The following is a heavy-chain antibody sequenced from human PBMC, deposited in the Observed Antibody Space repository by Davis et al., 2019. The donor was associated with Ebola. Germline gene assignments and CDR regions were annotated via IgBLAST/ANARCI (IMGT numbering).Heavy chain of an antibody. D-gene: IGHD5-18*01. Sequence: HSQTLSLTCAISGDSVSGGSGAWNWIRQSPSRGLEWLGRTYYSSKWYNDYAVSVKSRITINPDTSKNQFSLQLNSVTPEDTALYYCARGWLRAGIDVWGEGTTVTVSS. CDR2: TYYSSKWYN. CDR3: ARGWLRAGIDV. V-gene: IGHV6-1*01. J-gene: IGHJ6*04. CDR1: GDSVSGGSGA.